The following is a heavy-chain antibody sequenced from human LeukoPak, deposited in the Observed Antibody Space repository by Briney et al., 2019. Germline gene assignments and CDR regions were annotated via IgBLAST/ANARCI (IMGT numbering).Heavy chain of an antibody. CDR1: GLTVSSNY. CDR3: ARVISPDYYDSSGYYSARYYGMDV. D-gene: IGHD3-22*01. CDR2: LYSGGIT. Sequence: GGSLRLSCAASGLTVSSNYMSWVRQAPGKGLEWVSVLYSGGITYYADSVKGRFTISRDDSKNTLYLQMNSLRAEDTAVYYCARVISPDYYDSSGYYSARYYGMDVWGQGTTVTVSS. V-gene: IGHV3-66*01. J-gene: IGHJ6*02.